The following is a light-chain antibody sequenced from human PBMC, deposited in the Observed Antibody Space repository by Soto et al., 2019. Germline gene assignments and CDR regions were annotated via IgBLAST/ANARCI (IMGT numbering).Light chain of an antibody. CDR2: GAS. J-gene: IGKJ2*01. CDR1: QSVSSN. CDR3: QQYNNWPPT. V-gene: IGKV3-15*01. Sequence: EIVMTQSPATLSVSPGERATLSCRASQSVSSNLAWYQQKPGQAPRLLIYGASTRATGIPARFSCSGSGTEFALTISSLYSEDFAVYYCQQYNNWPPTFGQGTKLEIK.